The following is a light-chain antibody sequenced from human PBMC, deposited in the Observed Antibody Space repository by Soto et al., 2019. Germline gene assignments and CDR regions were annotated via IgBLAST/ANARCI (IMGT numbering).Light chain of an antibody. CDR1: ESVSSSY. V-gene: IGKV3-20*01. CDR3: QQYVVSPRT. Sequence: EIVLTQSPGTLSLSPGESATLSCRASESVSSSYLAWYQQKLGQAPRLLIYGASTRATGIPDRFSGSGSGTDYSLSNTRLEPEDYAVYYSQQYVVSPRTFGQETKVGIK. J-gene: IGKJ1*01. CDR2: GAS.